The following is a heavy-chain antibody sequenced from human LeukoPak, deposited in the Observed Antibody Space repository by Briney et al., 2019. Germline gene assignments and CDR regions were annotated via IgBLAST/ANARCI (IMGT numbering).Heavy chain of an antibody. CDR1: GCTFTGYY. CDR2: INPNSGGT. D-gene: IGHD5-12*01. J-gene: IGHJ4*02. Sequence: ASVKVSCKASGCTFTGYYMHWVRQAPGQGLEWMGWINPNSGGTNYAQKFQGRVTMTRDTSISTAYMELSRLRSDDTAVYYCARDFGRGYSGYDSNWGQGTLVTVSS. V-gene: IGHV1-2*02. CDR3: ARDFGRGYSGYDSN.